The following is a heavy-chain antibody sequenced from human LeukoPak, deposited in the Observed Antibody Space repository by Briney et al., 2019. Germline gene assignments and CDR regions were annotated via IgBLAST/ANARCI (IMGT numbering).Heavy chain of an antibody. CDR3: ARAESIAAPHFDY. Sequence: GASVKVSCKASGYTFTSYAMHWVRQAPGQRLEWMGWINAGNGNTKYSQKFQGRVTITRDTSASTAYMELSSLRSEDTAVYYCARAESIAAPHFDYWGQGTLVTVSS. J-gene: IGHJ4*02. CDR2: INAGNGNT. V-gene: IGHV1-3*01. D-gene: IGHD6-6*01. CDR1: GYTFTSYA.